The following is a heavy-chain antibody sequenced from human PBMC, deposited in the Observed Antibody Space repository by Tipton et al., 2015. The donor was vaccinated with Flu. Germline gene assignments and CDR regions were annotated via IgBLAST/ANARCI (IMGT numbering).Heavy chain of an antibody. D-gene: IGHD1-20*01. CDR1: GFIFSDFD. Sequence: SLRLSCAVSGFIFSDFDMTWIRQAPGKGLEWVAYISTSGAIKSYANSVKDRFTISRDNANNALYLEMNSLRVDDTALYYCARDNWMLAAWGQGTPVTVSS. CDR3: ARDNWMLAA. J-gene: IGHJ5*02. CDR2: ISTSGAIK. V-gene: IGHV3-11*01.